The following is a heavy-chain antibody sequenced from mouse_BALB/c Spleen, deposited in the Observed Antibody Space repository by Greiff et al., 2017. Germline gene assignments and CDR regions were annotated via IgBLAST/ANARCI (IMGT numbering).Heavy chain of an antibody. V-gene: IGHV5-6-5*01. D-gene: IGHD3-1*01. Sequence: EVKLMESGGGLVKPGGSLKLSCAASGFTFSSYAMSWVRQTPEKRLEWVASISSGGSTYYADTVKGRFTISRDNPKNTLFLQMTSLRSEDTAMYYCARAGYFYAMDYWGQGTSVTVSS. CDR3: ARAGYFYAMDY. CDR2: ISSGGST. CDR1: GFTFSSYA. J-gene: IGHJ4*01.